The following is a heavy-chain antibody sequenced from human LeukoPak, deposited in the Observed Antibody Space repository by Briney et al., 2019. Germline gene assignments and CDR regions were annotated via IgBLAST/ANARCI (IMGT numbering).Heavy chain of an antibody. CDR2: IYYSGST. V-gene: IGHV4-39*01. D-gene: IGHD3-16*01. CDR1: GGSISSSGYY. J-gene: IGHJ4*02. Sequence: SETLSLTCTLSGGSISSSGYYWGWLRHPPGRGREGIGSIYYSGSTYYNPSLKRRVTISVDTSKNQFSPRLRSLPPPAPTIYSCARHFGGSWTFDYWGQRTLVTVSS. CDR3: ARHFGGSWTFDY.